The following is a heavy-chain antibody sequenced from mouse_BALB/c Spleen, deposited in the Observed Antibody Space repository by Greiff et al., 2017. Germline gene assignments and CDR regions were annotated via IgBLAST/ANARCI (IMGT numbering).Heavy chain of an antibody. V-gene: IGHV2-5-1*01. J-gene: IGHJ4*01. CDR3: ASIITTSYYYAMDY. Sequence: QVQLKESGPSLVQPSQSLSITCTVSGFSLTSYGVHWVRQSPGKGLEWLGVIWRGGSTDYNAAFMSRLSITKDNSKSQVFFKMNSLQADDTAIYYCASIITTSYYYAMDYWGQGTSVTVSS. CDR2: IWRGGST. D-gene: IGHD1-2*01. CDR1: GFSLTSYG.